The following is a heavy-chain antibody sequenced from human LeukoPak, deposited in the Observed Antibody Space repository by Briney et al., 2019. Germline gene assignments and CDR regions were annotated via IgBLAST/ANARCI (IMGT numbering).Heavy chain of an antibody. CDR2: ISPNSGGT. CDR1: GYTFIGYY. V-gene: IGHV1-2*02. J-gene: IGHJ3*02. D-gene: IGHD7-27*01. Sequence: ASVRVSCKAPGYTFIGYYIHWVRQAPGQGLEWMGWISPNSGGTNYAQKFQGRVNMTRDTSISTAYMELSRLRYDDTAVYYCANGDGVETHHAFDIWGQGTMVTVSS. CDR3: ANGDGVETHHAFDI.